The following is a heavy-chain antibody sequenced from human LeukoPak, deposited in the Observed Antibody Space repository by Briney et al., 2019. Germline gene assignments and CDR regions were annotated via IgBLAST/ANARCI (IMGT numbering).Heavy chain of an antibody. D-gene: IGHD3-10*01. CDR1: GYTFTSYY. CDR3: ARDNVWFGETAPSHFDY. CDR2: INPSGGST. V-gene: IGHV1-46*01. Sequence: ASVKVSCKASGYTFTSYYMHWVRQAPGQGLEWMGIINPSGGSTSYAQKFQGRVTMTRDTSTSTVYMELSSLRSEDTAVYYCARDNVWFGETAPSHFDYWGREPWSPSPQ. J-gene: IGHJ4*02.